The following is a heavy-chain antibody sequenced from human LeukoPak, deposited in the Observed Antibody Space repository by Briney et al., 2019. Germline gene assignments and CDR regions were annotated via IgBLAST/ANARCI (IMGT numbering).Heavy chain of an antibody. J-gene: IGHJ4*02. D-gene: IGHD3-9*01. CDR3: ARSATILTGYSISREFDY. Sequence: ASVKVSCKASGYTFTSYGISWVRQAPGQGLEWMGWISAYNGNTNYAQKLQGRVTMTTDTSTSTAYMELRSLRSDDTAVYYCARSATILTGYSISREFDYWGQGTLVTVSS. CDR2: ISAYNGNT. CDR1: GYTFTSYG. V-gene: IGHV1-18*01.